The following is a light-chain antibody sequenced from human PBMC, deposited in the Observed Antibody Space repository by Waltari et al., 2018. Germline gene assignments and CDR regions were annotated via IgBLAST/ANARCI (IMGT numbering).Light chain of an antibody. J-gene: IGLJ1*01. V-gene: IGLV1-47*01. CDR1: RSNRGSHY. CDR2: RNN. Sequence: QSVLTQPPSASATPGQRVTISCSGRRSNRGSHYLYWYQQLPGTAPKLLIYRNNERPSRVPDRFSASKYGTSASLVISGLRSEDEAVYYCASWDDSHYVFGPGTTVTVL. CDR3: ASWDDSHYV.